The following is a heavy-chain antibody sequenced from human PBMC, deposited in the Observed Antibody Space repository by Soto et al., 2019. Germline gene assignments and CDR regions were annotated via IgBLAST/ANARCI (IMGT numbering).Heavy chain of an antibody. CDR1: GGTFSSYA. V-gene: IGHV1-69*01. CDR2: IIPIFGTA. CDR3: VRDGEAARPGEYYYYGMDV. D-gene: IGHD6-6*01. J-gene: IGHJ6*02. Sequence: QVQLVQSGAEVKKPGSSVKVSCKASGGTFSSYAISWVRQAPGQGLEWMGGIIPIFGTANYAQKFQGRVTITADESTSTAYMELSSLRSEDTAVYYCVRDGEAARPGEYYYYGMDVWGQGTTVTVSS.